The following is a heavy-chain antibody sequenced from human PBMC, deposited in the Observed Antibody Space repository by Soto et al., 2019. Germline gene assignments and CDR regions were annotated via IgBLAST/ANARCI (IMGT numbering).Heavy chain of an antibody. CDR2: INPNSGGT. D-gene: IGHD2-2*01. CDR3: AAFHLDQLLWDYFDY. V-gene: IGHV1-2*02. J-gene: IGHJ4*02. Sequence: ASVKVSCKASGYTFTGYYMHGVRQAPGQGLEWMGWINPNSGGTNYAQKFQERVTITRDMSTSTAYMELSSLRSEDTAVYYCAAFHLDQLLWDYFDYWGQGTLVTVSS. CDR1: GYTFTGYY.